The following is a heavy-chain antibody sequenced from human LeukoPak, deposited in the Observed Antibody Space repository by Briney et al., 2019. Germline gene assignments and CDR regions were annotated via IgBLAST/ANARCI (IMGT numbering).Heavy chain of an antibody. V-gene: IGHV1-2*06. D-gene: IGHD3-3*01. Sequence: GASVKVSCKASEGTFSSYAISWVRQAPGQGLEWMGRINPNSGGTNYAQKFQGRVTMTRDTSISTAYMELSRLRSDDTAVYYCATHREYDFWSGYYGGAFDYWGQGTLVTVSS. CDR1: EGTFSSYA. CDR2: INPNSGGT. J-gene: IGHJ4*02. CDR3: ATHREYDFWSGYYGGAFDY.